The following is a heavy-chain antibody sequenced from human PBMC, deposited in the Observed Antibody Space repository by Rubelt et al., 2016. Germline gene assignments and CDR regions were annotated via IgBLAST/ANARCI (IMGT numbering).Heavy chain of an antibody. V-gene: IGHV4-39*01. D-gene: IGHD1-1*01. CDR2: FYYSGRP. CDR1: GGSLSRLTAYS. Sequence: QLQLQESGPGLVEPSETLSLTCTVSGGSLSRLTAYSWAWIRQPPGKDLAGIGPFYYSGRPYYNPTLQRRAPISVDTSRNQFSLNLRSVIASDTAVYYCARQGAYKFAYWGQGTLVTVSS. CDR3: ARQGAYKFAY. J-gene: IGHJ4*02.